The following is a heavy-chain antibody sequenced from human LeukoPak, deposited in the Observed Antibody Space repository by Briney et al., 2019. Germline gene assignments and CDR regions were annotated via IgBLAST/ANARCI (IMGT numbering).Heavy chain of an antibody. J-gene: IGHJ2*01. CDR3: ARGRIVVVVAATKKNWRYFDL. D-gene: IGHD2-15*01. Sequence: SETLSLTCAVYGGSFSGYYWSWIRQPPGKGLKWIGEINHSGSTNYNPSLKSRVTISVDTSKNQFSLKLSSVTAADTAVYYCARGRIVVVVAATKKNWRYFDLWGRGTLVTVSS. V-gene: IGHV4-34*01. CDR2: INHSGST. CDR1: GGSFSGYY.